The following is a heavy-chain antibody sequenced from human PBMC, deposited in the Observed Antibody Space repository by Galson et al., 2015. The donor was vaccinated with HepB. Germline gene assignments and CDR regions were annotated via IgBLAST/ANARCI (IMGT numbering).Heavy chain of an antibody. D-gene: IGHD3-9*01. Sequence: ETLSLTCTVSGDSISDYYWSWIRQPPGKGLQWVGSIFYTGSTDYNPSLKRRVTISLDTSKNHFSLKLKSVTAADTAVYYCARVKTGYHDFWGPGALVTVAS. CDR3: ARVKTGYHDF. CDR1: GDSISDYY. V-gene: IGHV4-59*01. CDR2: IFYTGST. J-gene: IGHJ4*02.